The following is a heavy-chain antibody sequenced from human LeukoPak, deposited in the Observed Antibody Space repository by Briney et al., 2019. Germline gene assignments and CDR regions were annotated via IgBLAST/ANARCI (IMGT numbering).Heavy chain of an antibody. CDR3: ARDLSVGWELLPCGYYYYMDV. CDR1: GFTFSSYS. D-gene: IGHD1-26*01. J-gene: IGHJ6*03. V-gene: IGHV3-21*01. Sequence: GGSLRLSCAASGFTFSSYSMNWVRQAPGKGLEWVSSISSSRSFIYYADSLKGRFTISRDNAKNSLYLQMNSLRAEDTAVYYCARDLSVGWELLPCGYYYYMDVWGKGTTVTVSS. CDR2: ISSSRSFI.